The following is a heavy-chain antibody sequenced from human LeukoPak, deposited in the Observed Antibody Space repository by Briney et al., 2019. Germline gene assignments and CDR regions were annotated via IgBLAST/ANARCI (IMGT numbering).Heavy chain of an antibody. J-gene: IGHJ5*02. Sequence: SETLSLTCTVSGVSVSSGSYYWSWIRQPPGKGLEWIGYIYYSGSTNYNPSLKSRVTISVDTSKNQFSLKLSSVTAADTAVYYCARGAGYDPWGQGTLVTVSS. CDR2: IYYSGST. CDR3: ARGAGYDP. CDR1: GVSVSSGSYY. V-gene: IGHV4-61*01. D-gene: IGHD6-25*01.